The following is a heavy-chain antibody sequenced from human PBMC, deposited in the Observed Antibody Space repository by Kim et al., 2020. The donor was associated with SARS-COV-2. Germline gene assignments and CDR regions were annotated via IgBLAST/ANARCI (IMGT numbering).Heavy chain of an antibody. J-gene: IGHJ4*02. D-gene: IGHD3-9*01. Sequence: YYVDSVKGRFTISRDNAKNSLYLQMNSLRAEDTAVYYCARKDILTGYIDYWGQGTLVTVSS. CDR3: ARKDILTGYIDY. V-gene: IGHV3-7*03.